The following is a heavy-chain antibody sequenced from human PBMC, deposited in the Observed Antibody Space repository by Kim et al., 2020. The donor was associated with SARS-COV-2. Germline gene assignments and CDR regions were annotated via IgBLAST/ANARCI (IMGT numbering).Heavy chain of an antibody. CDR2: IWYDGSNK. CDR1: GFTFSSYG. D-gene: IGHD3-10*01. V-gene: IGHV3-33*01. J-gene: IGHJ4*02. CDR3: ARGENYYGSGSYYNVGPRNFDY. Sequence: GGSLRLSCAASGFTFSSYGMHWVRQAPGKGLEWVAVIWYDGSNKYYADSVKGRFTISRDNSKNTLYLQMNSLRAEDTAVYYCARGENYYGSGSYYNVGPRNFDYWGQGTLVTVSS.